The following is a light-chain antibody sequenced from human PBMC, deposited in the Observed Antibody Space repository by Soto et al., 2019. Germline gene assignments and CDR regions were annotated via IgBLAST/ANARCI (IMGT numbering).Light chain of an antibody. CDR3: KAYDSSLSGYV. Sequence: QSVLTQPPSVSGAPGQRVTISCTGSSSNIGAGYDVHWYQQLPGTAPKVLIYGNSNRPSGVPDRFSGSKSGTSASLAITGLRAEDEADYYCKAYDSSLSGYVFGTGTKLTVL. CDR1: SSNIGAGYD. V-gene: IGLV1-40*01. CDR2: GNS. J-gene: IGLJ1*01.